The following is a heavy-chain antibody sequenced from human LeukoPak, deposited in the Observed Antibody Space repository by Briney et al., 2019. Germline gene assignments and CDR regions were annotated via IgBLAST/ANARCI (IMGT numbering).Heavy chain of an antibody. Sequence: PGGSLRLSCAASRFTFSSYTMNWVRQAPGKGLEWVSRITSGSSTIYYADSVKGRFTISRDNAKNSLYLQMNSLRDEDTAVYYCARSAEFDYWGQGTLVTVSS. CDR1: RFTFSSYT. J-gene: IGHJ4*02. CDR3: ARSAEFDY. CDR2: ITSGSSTI. V-gene: IGHV3-48*02. D-gene: IGHD1-14*01.